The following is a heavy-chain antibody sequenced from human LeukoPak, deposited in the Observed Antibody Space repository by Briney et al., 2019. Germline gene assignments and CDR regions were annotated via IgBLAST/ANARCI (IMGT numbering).Heavy chain of an antibody. Sequence: GGSLRLSCAASGFTFSSSAMSWVRQAPGKGLEWVSAISNNGGYTYYADSVQGRLTISRDNSKSTLCLQMNSLRAEDTAVYYCAKDRSSGWNLGLTGLDYWGQGTLVTVSS. CDR3: AKDRSSGWNLGLTGLDY. CDR2: ISNNGGYT. CDR1: GFTFSSSA. D-gene: IGHD6-19*01. J-gene: IGHJ4*02. V-gene: IGHV3-23*01.